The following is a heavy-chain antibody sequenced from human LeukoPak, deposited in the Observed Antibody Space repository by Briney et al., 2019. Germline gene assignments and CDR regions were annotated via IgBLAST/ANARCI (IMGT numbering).Heavy chain of an antibody. J-gene: IGHJ4*02. CDR3: STALNN. CDR1: GFTLSSSW. CDR2: INQDGSEK. Sequence: GGSLRLSCAASGFTLSSSWMDWVRQAPGKGLEWVANINQDGSEKYYVDSVKGRFTISRDNAGNSLYLQMDSLRAEDTAVYYCSTALNNWGQGTLVTVSS. D-gene: IGHD2-15*01. V-gene: IGHV3-7*01.